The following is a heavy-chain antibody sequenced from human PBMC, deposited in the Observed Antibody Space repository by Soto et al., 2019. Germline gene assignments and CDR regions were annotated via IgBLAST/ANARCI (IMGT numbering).Heavy chain of an antibody. V-gene: IGHV3-74*01. D-gene: IGHD7-27*01. Sequence: GWSLRLSCAASGFTFSNYWIHWVRQAPGEGLVWVSRINGDGSTTTYADFVKGRFTISRDNAKNTLYLQMDSLGADDTAVYYCTRGGNSETYWGLFYDWGQGALVTVSP. CDR2: INGDGSTT. CDR1: GFTFSNYW. CDR3: TRGGNSETYWGLFYD. J-gene: IGHJ4*02.